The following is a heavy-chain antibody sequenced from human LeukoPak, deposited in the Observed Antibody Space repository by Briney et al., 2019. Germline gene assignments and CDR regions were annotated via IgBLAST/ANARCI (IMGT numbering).Heavy chain of an antibody. J-gene: IGHJ4*02. V-gene: IGHV3-66*01. Sequence: GGSLRLSCAASGFTVSSNYMSWVRQAPGKGLEWVSVIYSGGSTYYADSVKGRFTISRDNSKNTLYLQMNSLRAEDTAVYYCAKSPRNIEVAHYFDYWGQGTLVTVPS. CDR2: IYSGGST. CDR1: GFTVSSNY. CDR3: AKSPRNIEVAHYFDY. D-gene: IGHD2-2*01.